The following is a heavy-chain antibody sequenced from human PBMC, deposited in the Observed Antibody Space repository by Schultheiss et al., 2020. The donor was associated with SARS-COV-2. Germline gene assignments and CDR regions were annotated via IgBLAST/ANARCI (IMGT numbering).Heavy chain of an antibody. CDR1: GGSFSGYY. CDR2: IHHSVST. J-gene: IGHJ6*02. Sequence: SETLSLTCAVYGGSFSGYYWSWIRQPPGKGLEWMGEIHHSVSTNYNPSLKSRVTMSVDTSKNQFSLKLSSVTAADTAVYYCASSGNNGYYYYGMDVWGQGTTVTVSS. D-gene: IGHD1/OR15-1a*01. V-gene: IGHV4-34*01. CDR3: ASSGNNGYYYYGMDV.